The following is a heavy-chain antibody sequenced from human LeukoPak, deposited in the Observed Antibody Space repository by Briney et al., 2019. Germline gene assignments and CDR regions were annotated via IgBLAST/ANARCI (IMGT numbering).Heavy chain of an antibody. D-gene: IGHD3-22*01. CDR2: ISSSSNNI. J-gene: IGHJ4*02. CDR1: GFTFSSYS. Sequence: GGSLRLSCAASGFTFSSYSMNRVRQAPGKGLEWVSYISSSSNNIYYADSVKGRFTISRDNAKNSLYLQMNSLRAEDTAVYYCAEDDSSGCWGQGTLVTVSS. CDR3: AEDDSSGC. V-gene: IGHV3-48*01.